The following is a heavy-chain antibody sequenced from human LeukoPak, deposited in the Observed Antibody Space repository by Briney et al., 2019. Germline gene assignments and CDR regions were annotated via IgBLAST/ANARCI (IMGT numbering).Heavy chain of an antibody. CDR1: GFTFSSYS. Sequence: PGGSLRLSCAASGFTFSSYSMNWVRQAPGKGLEWVSSISSSSSYIYYADSVKGRFTISRDNAKNSLYLQMNSLRAEDTAVYYCAREIRGRQDYYYYMDVWGRGTTVTVSS. CDR3: AREIRGRQDYYYYMDV. D-gene: IGHD3-16*01. V-gene: IGHV3-21*01. J-gene: IGHJ6*03. CDR2: ISSSSSYI.